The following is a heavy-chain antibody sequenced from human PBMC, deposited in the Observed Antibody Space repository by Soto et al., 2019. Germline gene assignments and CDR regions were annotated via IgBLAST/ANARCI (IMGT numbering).Heavy chain of an antibody. CDR1: GFTFSSYG. D-gene: IGHD2-2*01. V-gene: IGHV3-30*18. CDR3: AKDRADIVLVPAAMRGVGNYYYYGMDV. J-gene: IGHJ6*02. CDR2: ISYDGSNK. Sequence: QVQLVESGGGVVQPGRSLRLSCAASGFTFSSYGMHWVRQAPGKGLEWVAVISYDGSNKYYADSVKGRFTISRDNSKNTLYLQMNNLRAEVTAVYYCAKDRADIVLVPAAMRGVGNYYYYGMDVWGQGTTVTVSS.